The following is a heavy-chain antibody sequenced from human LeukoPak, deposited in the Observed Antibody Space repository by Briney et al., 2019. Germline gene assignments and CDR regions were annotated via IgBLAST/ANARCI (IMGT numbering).Heavy chain of an antibody. CDR2: ISGVGDAT. CDR3: AKEWKWLPGY. CDR1: GFTFSSFA. Sequence: GGSLRLSCAASGFTFSSFAMTWVRQAPGKGLEWVALISGVGDATHYADSVKGRFIISRDNSKSTLFLQMNGLRADDSAIYYCAKEWKWLPGYWGQGTRVTVSS. V-gene: IGHV3-23*01. D-gene: IGHD6-19*01. J-gene: IGHJ4*02.